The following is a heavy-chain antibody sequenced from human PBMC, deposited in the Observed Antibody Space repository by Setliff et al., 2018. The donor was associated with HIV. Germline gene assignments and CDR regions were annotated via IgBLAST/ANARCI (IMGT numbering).Heavy chain of an antibody. D-gene: IGHD6-19*01. J-gene: IGHJ4*02. V-gene: IGHV4-4*02. CDR1: GGSISSSNW. CDR3: ARGRSSGWMDY. CDR2: VYHSGST. Sequence: SETLSLTCAVSGGSISSSNWWSWVRQPPGKGLEWIGEVYHSGSTNYNPSLQSRITISVDKSKNQFSLKLSSVTAADTAVYYCARGRSSGWMDYWGQGTLVTVSS.